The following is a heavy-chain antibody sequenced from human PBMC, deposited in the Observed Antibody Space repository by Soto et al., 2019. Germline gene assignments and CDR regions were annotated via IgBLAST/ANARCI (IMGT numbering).Heavy chain of an antibody. Sequence: QVQLQESGPGLVKPSETLSLTCTVSGGSISSYYWSWIRQPPGKGLEWIGYIYYSGSTNYNPSLKSRVTISVDTSKNQFSLKLSSVTAADTAVYYCARLYQDNNLRQEGVYYYYYMDVWGKGTTVTVSS. J-gene: IGHJ6*03. CDR2: IYYSGST. CDR1: GGSISSYY. V-gene: IGHV4-59*08. D-gene: IGHD2-15*01. CDR3: ARLYQDNNLRQEGVYYYYYMDV.